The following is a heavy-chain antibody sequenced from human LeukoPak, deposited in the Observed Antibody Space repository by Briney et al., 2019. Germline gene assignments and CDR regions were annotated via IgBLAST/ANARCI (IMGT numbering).Heavy chain of an antibody. CDR1: GFTFSSYW. J-gene: IGHJ5*02. D-gene: IGHD3-16*01. Sequence: GGSLRLSCAASGFTFSSYWMHWVRQGPGRGLVWVSRISTDGSSTDYADSVKGRFTISRENAKNTLYLQMNSLRAEDTAVYYCARTRTLPIAGGFDTWGQGSLVTVSS. CDR3: ARTRTLPIAGGFDT. V-gene: IGHV3-74*01. CDR2: ISTDGSST.